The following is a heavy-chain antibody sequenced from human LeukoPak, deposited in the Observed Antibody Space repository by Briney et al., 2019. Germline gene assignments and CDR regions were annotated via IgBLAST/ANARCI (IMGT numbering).Heavy chain of an antibody. Sequence: GGSLRLSCAASGFTFSSYAMSWVRQAPGKGLEWVSAISGSGGSTYYADSVKGRFTISRDNAKNSLYLQMNSLRAEDTAVYYCARVGYCSTTSCYWRAFDYWGQGTLVTVSS. CDR3: ARVGYCSTTSCYWRAFDY. CDR2: ISGSGGST. V-gene: IGHV3-23*01. CDR1: GFTFSSYA. D-gene: IGHD2-2*01. J-gene: IGHJ4*02.